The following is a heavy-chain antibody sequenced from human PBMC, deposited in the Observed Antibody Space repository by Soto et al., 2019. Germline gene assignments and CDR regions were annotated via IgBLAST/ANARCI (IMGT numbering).Heavy chain of an antibody. V-gene: IGHV4-31*03. Sequence: SETLSLTCTVSGGSISSGGYYWSWIRQHPGKGLEWIGYIYYSGSTYYNPSLKSRVTISVDTSKNQFYLKLSSVTAADTAVYYCARAPLTIFGVVTAYYFDYWGQGTLVTVSS. CDR2: IYYSGST. CDR1: GGSISSGGYY. CDR3: ARAPLTIFGVVTAYYFDY. J-gene: IGHJ4*02. D-gene: IGHD3-3*01.